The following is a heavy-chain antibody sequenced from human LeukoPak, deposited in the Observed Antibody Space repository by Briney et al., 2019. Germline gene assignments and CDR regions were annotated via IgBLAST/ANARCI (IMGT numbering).Heavy chain of an antibody. D-gene: IGHD1-26*01. CDR1: GYTFTSYY. CDR2: INPSGGST. CDR3: TTWIVGATLAPSYYYYYMDV. V-gene: IGHV1-46*03. J-gene: IGHJ6*03. Sequence: ASVKVSCKASGYTFTSYYMHWVRQAPGQGLEWMGIINPSGGSTSYAQKFQGRVTMTRDMSTSTVYMELSSLRSEDTAVYYCTTWIVGATLAPSYYYYYMDVWGKGTTVTISS.